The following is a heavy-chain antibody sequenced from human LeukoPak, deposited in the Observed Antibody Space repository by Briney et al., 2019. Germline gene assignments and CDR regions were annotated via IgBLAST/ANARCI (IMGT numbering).Heavy chain of an antibody. D-gene: IGHD4-17*01. Sequence: SVKVSCKASGGTFSSYAISWVRQAPGQGREWMGGIIPIFGTANYAQKFQGRVTITTDESTSTAYMELSSLRSEDTPVYYCARGGPTVTAYYYSYYMDVWGEGTTVTVSS. CDR2: IIPIFGTA. CDR3: ARGGPTVTAYYYSYYMDV. J-gene: IGHJ6*03. V-gene: IGHV1-69*05. CDR1: GGTFSSYA.